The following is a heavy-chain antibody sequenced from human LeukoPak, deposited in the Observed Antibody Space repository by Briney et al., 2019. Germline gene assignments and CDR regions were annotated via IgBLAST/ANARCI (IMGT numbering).Heavy chain of an antibody. D-gene: IGHD3-22*01. J-gene: IGHJ5*02. CDR2: ISGSGGST. CDR3: AKVHYHSSGYP. CDR1: GFTFSSYG. Sequence: GGSLRLSCAASGFTFSSYGMSWVRQAPGKGVEWVSAISGSGGSTYYADSVKGRFTISRDNAKNTLYMQMNSLRAEDTALYYCAKVHYHSSGYPWGQGTLVTVSS. V-gene: IGHV3-23*01.